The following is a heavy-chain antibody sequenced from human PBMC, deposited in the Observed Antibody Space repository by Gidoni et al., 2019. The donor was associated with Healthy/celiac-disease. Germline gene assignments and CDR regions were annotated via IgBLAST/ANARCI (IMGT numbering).Heavy chain of an antibody. CDR2: IIPICGTA. Sequence: QVQLVQSGAEVKKPGSSVQVSCKASGGTFSSYAISWVRQAPGQGLEWLGGIIPICGTANYAQKFQGRVTITADKSTSTAYMELSSLRSEDTAVYYCARGGITMVRGVHYYMDVWGKGTTVTVSS. D-gene: IGHD3-10*01. J-gene: IGHJ6*03. CDR3: ARGGITMVRGVHYYMDV. CDR1: GGTFSSYA. V-gene: IGHV1-69*06.